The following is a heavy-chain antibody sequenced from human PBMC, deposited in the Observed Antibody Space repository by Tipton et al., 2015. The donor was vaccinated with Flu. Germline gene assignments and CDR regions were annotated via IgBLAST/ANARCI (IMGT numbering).Heavy chain of an antibody. Sequence: TLSLTCTVSGGSIRNYYWSWLRQPAGKGLERVGRISHSGSTNYNVSLNGRVIMSVDPSKGQLSLRLSSATAADTAKYYCARGLRGYSGYTGGDAFDVGSQGTVVTVAS. J-gene: IGHJ3*01. D-gene: IGHD5-12*01. CDR3: ARGLRGYSGYTGGDAFDV. CDR2: ISHSGST. CDR1: GGSIRNYY. V-gene: IGHV4-4*07.